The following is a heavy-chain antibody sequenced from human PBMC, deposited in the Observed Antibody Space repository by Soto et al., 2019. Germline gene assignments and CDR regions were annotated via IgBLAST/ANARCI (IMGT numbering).Heavy chain of an antibody. CDR2: ISGSGGST. D-gene: IGHD2-21*01. V-gene: IGHV3-23*01. J-gene: IGHJ6*02. Sequence: GESLKISCAASGFTFSSYAMSWVRQAPGKGLERVSAISGSGGSTYYADSVKGRFTISRDNSKNTLYLQMNSLRAEDTAVYYCAKGKVPAYFREYYYYYGMDVWGQGTTVTVSS. CDR1: GFTFSSYA. CDR3: AKGKVPAYFREYYYYYGMDV.